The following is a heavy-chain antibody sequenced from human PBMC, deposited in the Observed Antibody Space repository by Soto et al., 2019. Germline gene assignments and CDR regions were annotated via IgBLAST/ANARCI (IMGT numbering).Heavy chain of an antibody. Sequence: GGSLRLSCAASGFTFSSCAMSWVRQAPGKGLEWVSAISGSGGSTYYADSVKGRFTISRDNSKNTLYLQMNSLRAEDTAVYYCARDRKHYYYDYMDVWGKGTTVSVSS. CDR1: GFTFSSCA. CDR3: ARDRKHYYYDYMDV. CDR2: ISGSGGST. J-gene: IGHJ6*03. V-gene: IGHV3-23*01.